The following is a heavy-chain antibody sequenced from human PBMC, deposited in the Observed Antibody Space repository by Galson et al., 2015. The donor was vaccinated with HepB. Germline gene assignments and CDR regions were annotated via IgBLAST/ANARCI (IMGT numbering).Heavy chain of an antibody. CDR1: GGSVSSGSYY. CDR3: ARCSLGQAVYAFDI. CDR2: IYYSGST. V-gene: IGHV4-61*01. Sequence: ETLSLTCTVSGGSVSSGSYYWSWIRQPPGKGLEWIGYIYYSGSTNYNPSLKSRVTISVDTSKNQFSLKLSSVTAADTAVYYCARCSLGQAVYAFDIWGQGTMVTVSS. J-gene: IGHJ3*02. D-gene: IGHD1-14*01.